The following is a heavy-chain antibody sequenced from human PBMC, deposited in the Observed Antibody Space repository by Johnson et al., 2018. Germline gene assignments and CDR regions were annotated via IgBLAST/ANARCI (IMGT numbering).Heavy chain of an antibody. CDR3: AKDMASAVAGPEDAFDI. CDR1: GFTFDDYA. J-gene: IGHJ3*02. Sequence: VQLVESGGGLVQPGRSLRLSCAASGFTFDDYAMHWVRQAPGKGLEWVSGISWNSGSIGYADSVKGRFTISRDNAKNSLYLQMNSLRAGDTALYYCAKDMASAVAGPEDAFDIWGQGTMVTVSS. V-gene: IGHV3-9*01. CDR2: ISWNSGSI. D-gene: IGHD6-19*01.